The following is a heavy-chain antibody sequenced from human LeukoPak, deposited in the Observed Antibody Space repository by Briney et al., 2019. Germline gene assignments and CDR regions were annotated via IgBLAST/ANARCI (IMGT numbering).Heavy chain of an antibody. D-gene: IGHD3-16*01. CDR3: AREGETSFDN. CDR1: GGSISSGSYY. CDR2: IYYSGAT. Sequence: SETLSLTCTVSGGSISSGSYYWGWIRQPPGKGLEWIGTIYYSGATYYNPSLKSRVTISVDTSKNQFSLKVSSVTAADTAVYCCAREGETSFDNWGQGTLVTVSS. J-gene: IGHJ4*02. V-gene: IGHV4-39*07.